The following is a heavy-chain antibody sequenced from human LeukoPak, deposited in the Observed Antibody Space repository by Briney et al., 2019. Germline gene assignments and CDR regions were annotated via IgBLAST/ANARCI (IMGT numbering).Heavy chain of an antibody. CDR1: GFTFSDYY. J-gene: IGHJ4*02. CDR3: ANLDWDTGFDY. V-gene: IGHV3-11*06. CDR2: ISSSSYI. D-gene: IGHD3-9*01. Sequence: GGSLRLSCAASGFTFSDYYMSWIRQAPGKGLEWVSYISSSSYIYYADSVQGRFTISRDNSKTTLYLEMNSLRAEDTAVYYCANLDWDTGFDYWGQGTLVTVSS.